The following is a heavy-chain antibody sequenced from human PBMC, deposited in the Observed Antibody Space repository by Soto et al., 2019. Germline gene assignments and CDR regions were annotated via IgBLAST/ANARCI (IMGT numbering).Heavy chain of an antibody. Sequence: GGSLRLSCAASGFTFSSYWMSWVRQAPGKGLEWVANIKQDGSEKYYVDSVKGRFTISRDNAKNSLYLQMNSLRAEDTAVYYCARDRRCSSTSCYKRHYYYYYMDVWGKGTTVTVSS. CDR3: ARDRRCSSTSCYKRHYYYYYMDV. V-gene: IGHV3-7*01. CDR1: GFTFSSYW. J-gene: IGHJ6*03. D-gene: IGHD2-2*01. CDR2: IKQDGSEK.